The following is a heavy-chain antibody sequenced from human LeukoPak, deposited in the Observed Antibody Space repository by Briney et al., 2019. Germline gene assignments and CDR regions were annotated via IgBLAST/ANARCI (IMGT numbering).Heavy chain of an antibody. CDR2: ISGSGGST. Sequence: GGSLRLSCAASGFTFSSYAVSWVRQAPGKGLEWVSGISGSGGSTSSADSVKGRFTISRDNSKNTLYLQMNSLRAEDTAVYYCAKELSGYYDSTGPLDYWGLGTLVTVSS. J-gene: IGHJ4*02. V-gene: IGHV3-23*01. CDR1: GFTFSSYA. D-gene: IGHD3-22*01. CDR3: AKELSGYYDSTGPLDY.